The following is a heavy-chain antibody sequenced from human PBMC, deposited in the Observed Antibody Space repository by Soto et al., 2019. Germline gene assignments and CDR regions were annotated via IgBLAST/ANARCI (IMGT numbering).Heavy chain of an antibody. J-gene: IGHJ5*02. V-gene: IGHV4-39*01. CDR2: IYYSGST. CDR1: GGSISSSSYY. CDR3: ASSPATYYDFWSGKGYNWFDP. D-gene: IGHD3-3*01. Sequence: QLQLQESGPGLVKPSETLSLTCTVSGGSISSSSYYWGWIRQPPGKGLEWIGSIYYSGSTYYNPSLKSRVTISVDTSKNQFSLKLSSVTAADTAVYYCASSPATYYDFWSGKGYNWFDPWGQGTLVTVSS.